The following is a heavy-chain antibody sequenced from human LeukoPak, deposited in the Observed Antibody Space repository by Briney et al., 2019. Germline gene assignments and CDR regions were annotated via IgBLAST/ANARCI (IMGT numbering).Heavy chain of an antibody. CDR3: NVRWGHNSDY. Sequence: GRSLRPSCAASGFTFSTFWMHWVRQTPGKGLVWVSRISSDGTTTHYADSVKGRFTISRDNAKNTLFLQMNSLRAEDTAVYYCNVRWGHNSDYWGQGTLVTVSS. J-gene: IGHJ4*02. CDR2: ISSDGTTT. D-gene: IGHD7-27*01. CDR1: GFTFSTFW. V-gene: IGHV3-74*01.